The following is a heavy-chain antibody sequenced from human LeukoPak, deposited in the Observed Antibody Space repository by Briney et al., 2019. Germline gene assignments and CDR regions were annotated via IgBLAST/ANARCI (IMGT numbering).Heavy chain of an antibody. CDR3: ARVGGCRSTSCSWKYYNYYMDV. Sequence: SETLSLTCSVSGGSISSHYWSWIRQAPGKRLEWSGYIYYGGSTNYNPSLKSRVTISMDTSKSQFSLKLSSVTAADTAVYYCARVGGCRSTSCSWKYYNYYMDVWGKGTTVTVSS. CDR1: GGSISSHY. CDR2: IYYGGST. V-gene: IGHV4-59*11. D-gene: IGHD2-2*01. J-gene: IGHJ6*03.